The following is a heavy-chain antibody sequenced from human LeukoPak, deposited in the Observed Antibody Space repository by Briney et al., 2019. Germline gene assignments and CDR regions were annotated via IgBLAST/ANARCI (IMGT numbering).Heavy chain of an antibody. V-gene: IGHV1-69*13. CDR1: GGTFSSYA. Sequence: AASVKVSCKASGGTFSSYAISWVRQAPGQGLEWMGGIIPIFGTANYAQKFQGRVTITADESTSTAYMELSSLRSEDTAVYYCARLNPSQRAFDIWGQGTMVTVSS. J-gene: IGHJ3*02. CDR3: ARLNPSQRAFDI. CDR2: IIPIFGTA. D-gene: IGHD5-18*01.